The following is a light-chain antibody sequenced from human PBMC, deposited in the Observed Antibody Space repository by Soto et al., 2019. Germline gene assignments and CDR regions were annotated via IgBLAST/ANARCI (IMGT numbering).Light chain of an antibody. CDR3: ATWDDALNGPVV. CDR2: STY. Sequence: QTVVTQPPSAYGTPGQRVTISCSGSTSNIGSNVVNWYQQLPGTAPRLLIYSTYQRPSGVPARFSGSKSGTSASLAISGLQSEDEADYYCATWDDALNGPVVFGGGTQLTVL. CDR1: TSNIGSNV. V-gene: IGLV1-44*01. J-gene: IGLJ2*01.